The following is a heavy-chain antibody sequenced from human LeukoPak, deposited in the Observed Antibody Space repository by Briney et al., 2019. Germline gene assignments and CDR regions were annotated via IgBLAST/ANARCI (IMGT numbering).Heavy chain of an antibody. Sequence: SETLSLTCTVSGGSVSSGSYYWSWIRQPPGKGLEWIGEINHSGSTNYNPSLKSRVTISVDTSKNQFSLKLSSVTAADTAVYYCASSSYYYDSSGYYLHYYYGMDVWGQGTTVTVSS. CDR3: ASSSYYYDSSGYYLHYYYGMDV. CDR1: GGSVSSGSYY. D-gene: IGHD3-22*01. V-gene: IGHV4-39*07. J-gene: IGHJ6*02. CDR2: INHSGST.